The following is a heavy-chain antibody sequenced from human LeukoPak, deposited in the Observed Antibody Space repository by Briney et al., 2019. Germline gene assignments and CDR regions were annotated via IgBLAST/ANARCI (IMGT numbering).Heavy chain of an antibody. J-gene: IGHJ1*01. D-gene: IGHD2-2*01. CDR3: ATDPQYQLADHPAEYFQH. Sequence: GASVKVSCKVSGYTLTELSMHWVRQAPGKGLEWMGGFDPEDGETIYAQKFQGRVTMTEDTSTDTAYMELSSLRSEDTAVYYCATDPQYQLADHPAEYFQHWGQGTLVTVSS. V-gene: IGHV1-24*01. CDR2: FDPEDGET. CDR1: GYTLTELS.